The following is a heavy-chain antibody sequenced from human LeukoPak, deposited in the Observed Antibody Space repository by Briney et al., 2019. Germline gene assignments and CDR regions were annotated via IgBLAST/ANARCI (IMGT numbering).Heavy chain of an antibody. CDR3: ARVGYDDAFDI. J-gene: IGHJ3*02. V-gene: IGHV3-11*04. D-gene: IGHD2-2*01. Sequence: GGALLLSCAASGFTFSDYYMSWIRQAPGKGLEWVSYISSSGSTIYYADSVKGRFTISRDNAKNSLYLQMNSLRAEDTAVYYCARVGYDDAFDIWGQGTMVTVSS. CDR1: GFTFSDYY. CDR2: ISSSGSTI.